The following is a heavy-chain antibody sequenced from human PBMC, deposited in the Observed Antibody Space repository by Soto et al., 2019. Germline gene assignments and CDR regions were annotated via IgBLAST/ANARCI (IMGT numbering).Heavy chain of an antibody. CDR1: GFTFRSYS. D-gene: IGHD2-15*01. Sequence: VGSLRLSCAASGFTFRSYSMNWVRQAPGKGLERVSYISSSNRTINYADSVKGRFIISRDNAKNSLYLQMHSLRDEDTAVYYCAREGWPLLQTGMDVWGQGTTVTVSS. CDR2: ISSSNRTI. CDR3: AREGWPLLQTGMDV. V-gene: IGHV3-48*02. J-gene: IGHJ6*02.